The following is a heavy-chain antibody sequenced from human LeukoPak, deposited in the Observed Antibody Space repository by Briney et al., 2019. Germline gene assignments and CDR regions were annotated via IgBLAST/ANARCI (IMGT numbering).Heavy chain of an antibody. V-gene: IGHV3-21*01. J-gene: IGHJ4*02. CDR2: ISSSSSYI. CDR3: AVIYDFWSGHVPN. CDR1: GFTFSSYS. D-gene: IGHD3-3*01. Sequence: GGSLRLSCAASGFTFSSYSMNWVRQAPGKGLEWVSCISSSSSYIYYADSVKGRFTISRDNAKNSLYLQMNSLRAEDTAVYYCAVIYDFWSGHVPNWGQGTLVTVSS.